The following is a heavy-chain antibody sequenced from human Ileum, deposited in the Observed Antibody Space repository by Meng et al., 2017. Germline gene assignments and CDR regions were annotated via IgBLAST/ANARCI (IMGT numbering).Heavy chain of an antibody. J-gene: IGHJ5*02. V-gene: IGHV1-8*01. CDR3: ARDYGGNSGWFDP. Sequence: VHAWTDVKKPGASGKVACKASGYTFTSTDINWVRLASGQGLEWLGWMNPDSGNTGYAQKFQGRVTITRDTSRTTAYMELSSLRSEDTAVYYCARDYGGNSGWFDPWGQGTLVTVAS. CDR1: GYTFTSTD. D-gene: IGHD4-23*01. CDR2: MNPDSGNT.